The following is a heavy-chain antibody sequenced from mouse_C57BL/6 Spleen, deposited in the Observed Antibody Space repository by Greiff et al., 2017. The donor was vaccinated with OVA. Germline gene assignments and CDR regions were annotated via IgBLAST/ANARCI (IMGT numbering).Heavy chain of an antibody. D-gene: IGHD2-3*01. CDR2: IDPSDSET. V-gene: IGHV1-52*01. CDR1: AYTFTSYW. J-gene: IGHJ3*01. Sequence: QVQLQQPGAELVRPGSSVKLSCKASAYTFTSYWMHWVKQRPIQGLEWIGNIDPSDSETHYNQKFKDKATLTVDKSSSTAYMQLSSLTSEDSAVYYCASLDGYSSFFAYWGQGTLVTVSA. CDR3: ASLDGYSSFFAY.